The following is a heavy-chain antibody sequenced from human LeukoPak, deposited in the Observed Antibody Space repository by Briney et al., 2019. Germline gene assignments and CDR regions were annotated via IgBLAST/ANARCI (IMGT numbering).Heavy chain of an antibody. J-gene: IGHJ4*02. CDR2: IYYSGST. CDR1: GYSISSGYY. V-gene: IGHV4-38-2*02. CDR3: ARLQGLIDY. Sequence: SETLSLTCTVSGYSISSGYYWGWIRQPPGKGLEWIGSIYYSGSTYYNPSLKSRVTISVDTSKNQFSLKLSSVTAADTAVYYCARLQGLIDYWGQGTLVTVSS.